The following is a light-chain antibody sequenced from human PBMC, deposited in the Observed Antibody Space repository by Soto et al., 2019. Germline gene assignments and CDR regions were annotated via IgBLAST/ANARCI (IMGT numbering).Light chain of an antibody. CDR1: QSIDTW. CDR2: KVS. V-gene: IGKV1-5*03. CDR3: QHYKFFPWT. J-gene: IGKJ1*01. Sequence: DIQMTQSPSTLSASVGDRVTITCRASQSIDTWLAWYQQKPGEVPEVLIYKVSNLQRGVPSRFSGSGSGTEFTLTISGLQPDDFATYYCQHYKFFPWTFGQGTKVDIK.